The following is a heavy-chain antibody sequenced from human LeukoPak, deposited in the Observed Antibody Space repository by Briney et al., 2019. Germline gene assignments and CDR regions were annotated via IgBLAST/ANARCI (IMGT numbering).Heavy chain of an antibody. CDR3: ARGSGPNSDFDY. Sequence: SETLSLTCTVSGGSISSGSYYWSWIRQPAGKGLEWIGRIYTSGSTNYNPSLKSRVTMSVDTSKNQFSLKLSSVTAADTAVYYCARGSGPNSDFDYWGQGTLVTVSS. D-gene: IGHD1-26*01. CDR1: GGSISSGSYY. V-gene: IGHV4-61*02. CDR2: IYTSGST. J-gene: IGHJ4*02.